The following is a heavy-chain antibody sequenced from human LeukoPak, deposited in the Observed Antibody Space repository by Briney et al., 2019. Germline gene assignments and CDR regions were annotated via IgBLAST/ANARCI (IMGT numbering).Heavy chain of an antibody. D-gene: IGHD3-10*01. Sequence: SETPSLTCTVSGGSISSSSYYWGWIRQPPGKGLEWIGSIYYSGSTYYNPSLKSRVTISVDTSKSQFSLKLSSVTAADTAVYYCARQIYVIMVRGAPYFDYWGQGTLVTVSS. J-gene: IGHJ4*02. V-gene: IGHV4-39*01. CDR3: ARQIYVIMVRGAPYFDY. CDR2: IYYSGST. CDR1: GGSISSSSYY.